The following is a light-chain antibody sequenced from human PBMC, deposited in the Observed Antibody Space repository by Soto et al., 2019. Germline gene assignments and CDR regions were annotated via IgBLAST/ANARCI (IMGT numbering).Light chain of an antibody. CDR2: EVS. CDR1: SSDVGGYNY. J-gene: IGLJ1*01. Sequence: QSVLTQPASVSGSPGQSITISCTGTSSDVGGYNYVSWYQQHPGKAPKLMIYEVSNRPSGVSNRFSGSKSGNTASLTISGLQAEDEADYYCCSYAAKIYVFGTGTKVTVL. V-gene: IGLV2-14*01. CDR3: CSYAAKIYV.